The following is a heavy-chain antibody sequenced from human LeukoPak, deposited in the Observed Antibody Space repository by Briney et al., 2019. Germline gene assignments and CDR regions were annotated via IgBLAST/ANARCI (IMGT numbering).Heavy chain of an antibody. J-gene: IGHJ3*02. CDR2: IIPLLGIT. V-gene: IGHV1-69*04. Sequence: SVKVSCKASGGTFSSYAMNWVRQAPGQGLEWVARIIPLLGITNHAQKLQGRVTVTADTSTNTAYMELSSLISDDTAVYYCARARSRITFGGIRHAFDIWGQGTLVTVSS. CDR3: ARARSRITFGGIRHAFDI. CDR1: GGTFSSYA. D-gene: IGHD3-16*01.